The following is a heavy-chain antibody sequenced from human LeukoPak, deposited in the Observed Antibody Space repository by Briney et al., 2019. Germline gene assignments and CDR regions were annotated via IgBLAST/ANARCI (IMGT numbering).Heavy chain of an antibody. CDR1: GFTCGDYA. J-gene: IGHJ4*02. CDR2: IRSKAYGGTT. Sequence: GGSLRLSCTASGFTCGDYAMSWVRQVPGKGLEWVGFIRSKAYGGTTEYAASVKGRFTISRDDSKSIAYLQMNSLKTEDTAVYYCTRDGVDDYVWGSYPLDYWGQGTLVTVSS. V-gene: IGHV3-49*04. CDR3: TRDGVDDYVWGSYPLDY. D-gene: IGHD3-16*02.